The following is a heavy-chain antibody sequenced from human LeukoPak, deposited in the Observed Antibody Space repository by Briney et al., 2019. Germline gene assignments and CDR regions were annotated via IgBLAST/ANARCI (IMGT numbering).Heavy chain of an antibody. V-gene: IGHV1-69*05. Sequence: AASVKGSCKASGGTFSSYAISWVRQAPGQGLEWMGRIIPIFGTANYAQKFQGRVTITTDESTSTAYMELSSLRSEDTAVYYCARGGVGSVQFDYWGQGTLVTVSS. D-gene: IGHD6-25*01. CDR2: IIPIFGTA. CDR1: GGTFSSYA. CDR3: ARGGVGSVQFDY. J-gene: IGHJ4*02.